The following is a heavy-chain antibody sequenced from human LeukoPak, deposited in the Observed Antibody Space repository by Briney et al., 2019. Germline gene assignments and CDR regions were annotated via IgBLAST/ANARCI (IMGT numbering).Heavy chain of an antibody. D-gene: IGHD2-15*01. Sequence: GRSLRLSCAASGFTFSSYGMHWVRQAPGKGLEWVAVISYDGSNKYYADSVKGRFTISRDNSKNTLYLQMNSPGAEDTAVYYCASPPYCSGGSCHDYWGQGTLVTVSS. CDR3: ASPPYCSGGSCHDY. V-gene: IGHV3-30*03. J-gene: IGHJ4*02. CDR1: GFTFSSYG. CDR2: ISYDGSNK.